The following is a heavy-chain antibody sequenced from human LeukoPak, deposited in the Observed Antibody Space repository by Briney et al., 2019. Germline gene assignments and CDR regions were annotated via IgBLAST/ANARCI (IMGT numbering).Heavy chain of an antibody. D-gene: IGHD2-15*01. CDR1: GYTFTSYY. CDR2: INPSGGST. V-gene: IGHV1-46*01. Sequence: GASVKVSCKASGYTFTSYYMHWVRQTPGQGLEWMGIINPSGGSTSYAQKFQGRVTMTRDMSTSTVYMELSSLRSEDTAVYYCARGVVAATPLYWGQGTLVTVSS. CDR3: ARGVVAATPLY. J-gene: IGHJ4*02.